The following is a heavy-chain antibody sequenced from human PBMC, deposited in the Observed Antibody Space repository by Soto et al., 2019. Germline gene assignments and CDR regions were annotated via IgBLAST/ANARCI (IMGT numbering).Heavy chain of an antibody. CDR3: ASRSSGWYFDY. CDR2: ISGSGGST. Sequence: EVQLLESGGGLVQPGASLRLSCAASGFSFSSYAMNWVRQAPGKGLEWVSVISGSGGSTYYADSVKGRFTISRDNSKNTLYLQMISLRAEDTAVYYCASRSSGWYFDYWGQGTLVIVSS. V-gene: IGHV3-23*01. CDR1: GFSFSSYA. J-gene: IGHJ4*02. D-gene: IGHD6-19*01.